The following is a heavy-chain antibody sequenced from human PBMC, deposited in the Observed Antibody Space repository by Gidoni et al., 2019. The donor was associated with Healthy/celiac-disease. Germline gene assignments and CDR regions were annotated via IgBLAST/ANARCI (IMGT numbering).Heavy chain of an antibody. J-gene: IGHJ4*02. CDR3: ALRWRGY. V-gene: IGHV3-48*02. D-gene: IGHD1-1*01. CDR1: GFTFSSYR. Sequence: EVQLVESGGGVVQRGGSLRLCCAATGFTFSSYRMDWVRQAPGKGLEWVSYISSSISTIYYADSVKGRFTISRDNAKNSLYLQMNSLRDEDTAVYYCALRWRGYWGQGTLVTVSS. CDR2: ISSSISTI.